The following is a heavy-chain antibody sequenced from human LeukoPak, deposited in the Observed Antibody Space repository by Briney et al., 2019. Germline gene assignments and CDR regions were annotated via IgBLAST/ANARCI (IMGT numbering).Heavy chain of an antibody. V-gene: IGHV3-15*01. D-gene: IGHD3-22*01. CDR1: GFTFSNAW. Sequence: GGSLRLSCAASGFTFSNAWMSWVRQAPGKGLEWVGRIKSKTDGGTTDYAAPVKGRFTISRDDSKNTLYLQMNSLKTEDTAVYYCTTVGSWNYYDSSGYYPPAYYYYMDVWGKGTTVTVSS. J-gene: IGHJ6*03. CDR2: IKSKTDGGTT. CDR3: TTVGSWNYYDSSGYYPPAYYYYMDV.